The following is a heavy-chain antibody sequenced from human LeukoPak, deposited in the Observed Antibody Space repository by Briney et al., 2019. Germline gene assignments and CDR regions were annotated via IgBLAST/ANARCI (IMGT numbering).Heavy chain of an antibody. CDR2: IYYSGST. CDR1: GGSISSGSYY. V-gene: IGHV4-39*07. Sequence: PSQTLSLTCTVSGGSISSGSYYWGWIRQPPGKGLEWIGSIYYSGSTYYNPSLKSRVTISVDTSKNQFSLKLSSVTAADTAVYYCVSATPNWFDPWGQGTLVTVSS. CDR3: VSATPNWFDP. J-gene: IGHJ5*02. D-gene: IGHD2-15*01.